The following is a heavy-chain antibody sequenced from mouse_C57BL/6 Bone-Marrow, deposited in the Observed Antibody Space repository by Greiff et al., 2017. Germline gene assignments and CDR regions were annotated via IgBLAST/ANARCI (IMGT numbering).Heavy chain of an antibody. J-gene: IGHJ4*01. V-gene: IGHV1-69*01. CDR1: GYTFTSYW. CDR3: ARESGSPYAMDY. D-gene: IGHD1-1*01. Sequence: LQQPGAELVMPGASVKLSCKASGYTFTSYWMHWVKQRPGQGLEWIGEIDPSDSYTNYNQKFKGKSTLTVDKSSSTAYMQLSSLTSEDSAVYYCARESGSPYAMDYWGQGTSVTVSS. CDR2: IDPSDSYT.